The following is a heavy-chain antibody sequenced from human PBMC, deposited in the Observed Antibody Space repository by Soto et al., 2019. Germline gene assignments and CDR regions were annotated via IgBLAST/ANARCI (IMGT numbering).Heavy chain of an antibody. CDR3: AREYSSSSYVIAKRYYYYGLDV. D-gene: IGHD6-6*01. J-gene: IGHJ6*02. V-gene: IGHV1-46*01. Sequence: GSVKVSCKASGYTFTSYYMHWVRQAPGQGLEWMGIINPSGGSTSYAQKFQGRVTMTRDTSTSTVYMELSSLRSEDTAVYYCAREYSSSSYVIAKRYYYYGLDVWGQGTTVTVSS. CDR2: INPSGGST. CDR1: GYTFTSYY.